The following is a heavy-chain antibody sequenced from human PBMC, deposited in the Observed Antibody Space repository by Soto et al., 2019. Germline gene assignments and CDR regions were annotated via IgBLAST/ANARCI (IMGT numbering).Heavy chain of an antibody. CDR1: GYTFTSYA. J-gene: IGHJ4*02. CDR3: ARGLAPYYFDY. D-gene: IGHD6-19*01. CDR2: INAGNGNT. Sequence: QVQLVQSGAEVKKPGASVKVSCKASGYTFTSYAMHWVRQAPRQRLEWMGWINAGNGNTKYSQKFQGRVTITRDTSASTAYMELSSLRSEDTAVYYCARGLAPYYFDYWGQGTLVTVSS. V-gene: IGHV1-3*01.